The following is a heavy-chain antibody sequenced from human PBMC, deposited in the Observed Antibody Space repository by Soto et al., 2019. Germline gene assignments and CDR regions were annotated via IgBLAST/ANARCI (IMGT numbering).Heavy chain of an antibody. CDR2: INPYNANT. J-gene: IGHJ5*01. CDR1: GYTLTDHG. Sequence: QVQLVQSGPEVKKPGASVKVSCKASGYTLTDHGISWVRQAPGQGLEWMGWINPYNANTRYGEKVQGRVTMTTDTSTTVHLELTGLTSDDTAVYYCASDWASPCCVSSSGPRGGWFASWGRGTLVTVS. V-gene: IGHV1-18*04. CDR3: ASDWASPCCVSSSGPRGGWFAS. D-gene: IGHD2-2*01.